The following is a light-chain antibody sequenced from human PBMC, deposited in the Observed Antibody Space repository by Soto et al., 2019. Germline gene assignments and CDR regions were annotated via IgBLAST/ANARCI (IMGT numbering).Light chain of an antibody. CDR3: QQSYGSPWT. CDR1: QSISSD. J-gene: IGKJ1*01. V-gene: IGKV1-39*01. Sequence: EIQMTQSPSSLSASVGDRVTITCRASQSISSDLNCYQQKSGKAPKFLIYAASSLQSGVPSRFSGSGSGTDFTLTISSLQPEDYATYYCQQSYGSPWTFGQGTKVDIK. CDR2: AAS.